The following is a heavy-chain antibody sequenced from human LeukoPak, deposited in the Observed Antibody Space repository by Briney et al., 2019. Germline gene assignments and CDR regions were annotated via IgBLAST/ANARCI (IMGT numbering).Heavy chain of an antibody. J-gene: IGHJ6*03. Sequence: GASVKISCKVSGYTFTDYYMHWVQQAPGEALEWMGLVDPEDGETIYAEKFQGRVTITADTSTDTAYMELSSLRSEDTAVYYCATARPYCSSTSCYMDVWGKGTTVTVSS. V-gene: IGHV1-69-2*01. D-gene: IGHD2-2*01. CDR3: ATARPYCSSTSCYMDV. CDR1: GYTFTDYY. CDR2: VDPEDGET.